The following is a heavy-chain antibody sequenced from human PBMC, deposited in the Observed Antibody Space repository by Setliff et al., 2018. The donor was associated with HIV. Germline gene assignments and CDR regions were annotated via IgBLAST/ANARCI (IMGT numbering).Heavy chain of an antibody. CDR3: ARVLAAYNY. D-gene: IGHD3-3*02. Sequence: SVKVSCKASGGNSSSYAISWVRQAPGQGLEWMGGIIPIFGTANYAQKFQGRVTITTDESTSTAYMELSSLRAEDTAVYYCARVLAAYNYWGHGTLVTVSS. V-gene: IGHV1-69*05. J-gene: IGHJ4*01. CDR1: GGNSSSYA. CDR2: IIPIFGTA.